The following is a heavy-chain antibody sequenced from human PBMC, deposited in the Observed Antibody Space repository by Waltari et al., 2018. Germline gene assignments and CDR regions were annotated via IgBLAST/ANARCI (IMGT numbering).Heavy chain of an antibody. Sequence: EVQLLESGGGLVQPGGSLRLSCAASGFTFSSYAMSWVRQAPGKGLEWVSLISNMGGGTYYAESVRGRFTSSRDNSKDTLYLQMNSLRAEDTAVYYCATGSRSSWYSDYWGQGTLVTVS. V-gene: IGHV3-23*01. CDR2: ISNMGGGT. D-gene: IGHD6-13*01. CDR1: GFTFSSYA. CDR3: ATGSRSSWYSDY. J-gene: IGHJ4*02.